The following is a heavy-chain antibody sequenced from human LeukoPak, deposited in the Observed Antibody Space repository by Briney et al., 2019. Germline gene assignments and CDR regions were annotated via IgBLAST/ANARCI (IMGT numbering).Heavy chain of an antibody. Sequence: GGSLRLSCAASGFTFSSYAMSWVRQAPGKGLEWVSAISGSGGSTYYADSVRGRFTISRDNSKNTLYLQMNSLRAEDTAVYYCAKPRRTAVAGYLDYWGQGTLVTVSS. D-gene: IGHD6-19*01. CDR1: GFTFSSYA. CDR2: ISGSGGST. CDR3: AKPRRTAVAGYLDY. V-gene: IGHV3-23*01. J-gene: IGHJ4*02.